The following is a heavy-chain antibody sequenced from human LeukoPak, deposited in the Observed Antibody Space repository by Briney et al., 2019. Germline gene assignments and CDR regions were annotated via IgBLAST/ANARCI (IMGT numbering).Heavy chain of an antibody. CDR3: ARDLRTIFLGFDP. CDR1: GGSISSYY. Sequence: SETLSLTCTVSGGSISSYYWRWIRQPPGKGLEWIGYIYYSGITNYNPPLKSRVTISVDTSKNQFSLRLSSVTAADTAVYYCARDLRTIFLGFDPWGQRTLVTVSS. CDR2: IYYSGIT. V-gene: IGHV4-59*01. D-gene: IGHD3-3*01. J-gene: IGHJ5*02.